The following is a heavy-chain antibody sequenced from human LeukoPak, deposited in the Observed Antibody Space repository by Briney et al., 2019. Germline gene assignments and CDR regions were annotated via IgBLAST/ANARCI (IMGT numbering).Heavy chain of an antibody. D-gene: IGHD3-22*01. J-gene: IGHJ4*02. Sequence: ASVKVSCKASGYTFTSYGISWVRQAPGLGLEWMGWISAYNGNTNYAQKLQGRVTMTTDTSTSTAYMELRSLRSDDTAVYYCAREVPTYYYDSTTPRYFDYWGQGTLVTVSS. CDR2: ISAYNGNT. CDR3: AREVPTYYYDSTTPRYFDY. CDR1: GYTFTSYG. V-gene: IGHV1-18*01.